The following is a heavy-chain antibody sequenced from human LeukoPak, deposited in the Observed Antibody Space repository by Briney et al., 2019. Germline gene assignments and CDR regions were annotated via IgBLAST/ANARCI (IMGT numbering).Heavy chain of an antibody. D-gene: IGHD4-23*01. J-gene: IGHJ4*02. Sequence: ASVKVSCKASGYTFTSYDINWVRQATGQGLEWMGWINPNSGNTGYTQKFQGRVTITRNTSISTAYMELSSLRSEDTAVYYCARDYGAKRVFDYWGQGTLVTVSS. CDR3: ARDYGAKRVFDY. CDR1: GYTFTSYD. CDR2: INPNSGNT. V-gene: IGHV1-8*03.